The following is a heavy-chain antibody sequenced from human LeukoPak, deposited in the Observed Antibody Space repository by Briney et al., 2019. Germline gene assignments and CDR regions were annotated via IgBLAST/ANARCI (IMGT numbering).Heavy chain of an antibody. CDR2: ISSSGTVI. CDR1: GFTFTGYA. CDR3: ARGAYGDYYFDY. Sequence: GESLRLTCAASGFTFTGYAMNWVRQAPGKGLEWVSYISSSGTVIYFSDSVKGRFTIPRDNAKNSLYLEMNSLRVEDTSVYYCARGAYGDYYFDYWGQGTLVTVPS. V-gene: IGHV3-48*03. J-gene: IGHJ4*02. D-gene: IGHD4-17*01.